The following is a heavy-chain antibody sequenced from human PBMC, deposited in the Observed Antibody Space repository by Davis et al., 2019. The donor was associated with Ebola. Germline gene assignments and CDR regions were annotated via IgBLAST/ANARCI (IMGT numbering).Heavy chain of an antibody. CDR1: GYTFTNYG. J-gene: IGHJ6*04. V-gene: IGHV1-18*04. Sequence: ASVKVSCKASGYTFTNYGITWVRQAPGQGLEWMGWINPHNGNTNYAQNVQGRVIMTSDTATTTAYMELSSLRSEDTAVYYCARERVRGVIRDYYYYGMDVWGKGTTVTVSS. CDR3: ARERVRGVIRDYYYYGMDV. CDR2: INPHNGNT. D-gene: IGHD3-10*01.